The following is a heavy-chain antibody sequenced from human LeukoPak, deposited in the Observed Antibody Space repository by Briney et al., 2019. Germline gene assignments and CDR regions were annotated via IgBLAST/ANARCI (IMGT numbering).Heavy chain of an antibody. CDR3: ARARFGGNSFDY. Sequence: GGSLRLSCAASGFTFSSYGMHWVRQAPGKGLEWVAVIWYDGSNKYYADSVKGRFTISRDNSKNTLYLQMNSLRAEDTAVYYCARARFGGNSFDYWGQGTLVTVSS. CDR1: GFTFSSYG. D-gene: IGHD3-10*01. V-gene: IGHV3-33*01. CDR2: IWYDGSNK. J-gene: IGHJ4*02.